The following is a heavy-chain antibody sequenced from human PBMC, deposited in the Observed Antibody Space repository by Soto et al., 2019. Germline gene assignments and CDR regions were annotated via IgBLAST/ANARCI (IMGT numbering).Heavy chain of an antibody. V-gene: IGHV4-59*01. D-gene: IGHD3-22*01. Sequence: ASETLSLTCTVSGGSISSYYWSWIRQPPGKGLEWIGYIYYSGSTNYNPSLKSRVTISVDTSKNQFSLKLSSVTAADTAVYYCARAGRITMIVVVPRVGAFDIWGQGTMVTVSS. CDR3: ARAGRITMIVVVPRVGAFDI. CDR2: IYYSGST. J-gene: IGHJ3*02. CDR1: GGSISSYY.